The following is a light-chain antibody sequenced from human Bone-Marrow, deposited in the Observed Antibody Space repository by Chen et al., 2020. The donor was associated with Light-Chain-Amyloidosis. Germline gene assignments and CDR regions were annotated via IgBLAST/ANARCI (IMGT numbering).Light chain of an antibody. Sequence: SYELTPPTSESAAPGLPARFTCSGDDLPTKYAYWYQQKPGQAPVLVIHRDTERPSGISERFSGSSSGTTATLTISGVQAEDEADYHCQSADSSGTYEVIFGGGTKLTVL. V-gene: IGLV3-25*03. J-gene: IGLJ2*01. CDR3: QSADSSGTYEVI. CDR1: DLPTKY. CDR2: RDT.